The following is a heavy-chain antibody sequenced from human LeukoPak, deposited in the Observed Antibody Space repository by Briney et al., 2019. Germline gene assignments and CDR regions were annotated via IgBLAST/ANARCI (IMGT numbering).Heavy chain of an antibody. D-gene: IGHD5-12*01. CDR1: GGSISSSSYY. V-gene: IGHV4-39*01. CDR2: IYYSGNS. CDR3: AMGYTGYDVYDY. Sequence: PSETLSLTCTVSGGSISSSSYYWGWVRQPPGKGLEWVGSIYYSGNSYYNPSLKSRVTVSVDTSKNQFSLKLTSVTAADTAMYYCAMGYTGYDVYDYWGQGTLVTVSS. J-gene: IGHJ4*02.